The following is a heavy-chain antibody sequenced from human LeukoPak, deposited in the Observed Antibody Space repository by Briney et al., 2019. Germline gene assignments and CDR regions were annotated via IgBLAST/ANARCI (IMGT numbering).Heavy chain of an antibody. CDR2: INHSGST. Sequence: SETLSLTCAVYGGSFSVYYWSWIRQPPGKGLEWIGEINHSGSTNYNPSLKSRVTISVDTSKNQFSLKLSSATAADTAVYYCARRPLYSGSYHHCYGMDVWGQGTTVTVSS. D-gene: IGHD1-26*01. CDR1: GGSFSVYY. V-gene: IGHV4-34*01. J-gene: IGHJ6*02. CDR3: ARRPLYSGSYHHCYGMDV.